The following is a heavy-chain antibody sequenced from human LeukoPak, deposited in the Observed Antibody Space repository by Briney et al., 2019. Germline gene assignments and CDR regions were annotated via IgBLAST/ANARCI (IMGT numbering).Heavy chain of an antibody. CDR1: GFSFENYG. CDR2: INWNGGST. D-gene: IGHD3-10*01. Sequence: GGSLRLSCAASGFSFENYGMTWVRQAPGKGLEWVTGINWNGGSTGYADSVEGRFTISRDNAKNSLYLQMNSLRAEDTAVYYCARSRTTMVRGVWYYFDYWGQGTLVTVSS. CDR3: ARSRTTMVRGVWYYFDY. V-gene: IGHV3-20*04. J-gene: IGHJ4*02.